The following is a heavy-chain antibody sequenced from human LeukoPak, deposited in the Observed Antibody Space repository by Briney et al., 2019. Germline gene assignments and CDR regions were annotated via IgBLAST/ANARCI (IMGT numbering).Heavy chain of an antibody. Sequence: PSETLSLTCTVSGGSIGSSSYYWGWIRQPPGKGLEWIGSIYYSGSTYYNPSLKNRVTISVDTSKNQFSLKLSSVTAADTAVYYCARTSSSWPPAYWGQGTLVTVSS. D-gene: IGHD6-13*01. V-gene: IGHV4-39*01. CDR1: GGSIGSSSYY. J-gene: IGHJ4*02. CDR3: ARTSSSWPPAY. CDR2: IYYSGST.